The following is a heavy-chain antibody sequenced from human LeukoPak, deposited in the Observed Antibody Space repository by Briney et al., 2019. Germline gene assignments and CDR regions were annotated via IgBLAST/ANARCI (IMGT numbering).Heavy chain of an antibody. CDR3: ARASSRSFDY. Sequence: SETLSLTCTVSGGSISGYYWSWVRQPAGKGLECIGRIYTSGSTNYNPSLKSRVTMSVDTSKNQFSLNLSSATAADTAVDYCARASSRSFDYWGQGTLVTVSS. J-gene: IGHJ4*02. CDR1: GGSISGYY. V-gene: IGHV4-4*07. CDR2: IYTSGST.